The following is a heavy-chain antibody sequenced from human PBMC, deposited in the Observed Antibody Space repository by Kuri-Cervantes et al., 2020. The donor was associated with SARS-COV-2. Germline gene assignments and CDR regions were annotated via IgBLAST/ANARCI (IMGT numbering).Heavy chain of an antibody. D-gene: IGHD3-22*01. CDR3: ARDSKSITMIVVVPPMLDP. Sequence: GGSLRLSCAASGFTFSSYGMHWVRQAPGKGLEWVAVIWYDGSNKYYADSVKGRFTISRDNSKNTLYLQRNSLRAEDTAVYYCARDSKSITMIVVVPPMLDPWGQGTLVTVSS. CDR1: GFTFSSYG. CDR2: IWYDGSNK. V-gene: IGHV3-30*19. J-gene: IGHJ5*02.